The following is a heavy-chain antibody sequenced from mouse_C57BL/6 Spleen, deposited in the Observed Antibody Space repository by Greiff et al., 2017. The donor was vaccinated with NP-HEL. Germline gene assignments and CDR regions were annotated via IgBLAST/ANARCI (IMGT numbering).Heavy chain of an antibody. J-gene: IGHJ1*03. CDR1: GYTFTDYN. CDR3: AREERDSTLYFDV. CDR2: INPNNGGT. Sequence: VQLQQSGPELVKPGASVKIPCKASGYTFTDYNMDWVKQSHGKSLERIGDINPNNGGTIYNQKFKGKATLTVDKSSSTAYMELRSLTSEDTAVYYCAREERDSTLYFDVWGTGTTVTVSS. V-gene: IGHV1-18*01. D-gene: IGHD2-5*01.